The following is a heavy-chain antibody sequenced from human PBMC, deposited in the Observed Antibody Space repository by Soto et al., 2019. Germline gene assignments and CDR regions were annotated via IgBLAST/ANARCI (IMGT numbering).Heavy chain of an antibody. V-gene: IGHV3-21*01. Sequence: EVQLLESGGGLVQPGGSLRLSCAASGFAFSTFPMNWVRQAPGKGLEWVSTISSSSSYIYYADSVKGRFTISRDNAKNSLYLQMNSLRAEDTAMYYCARDLRGGSSWPPGWGQGTLVTVSS. CDR1: GFAFSTFP. CDR2: ISSSSSYI. J-gene: IGHJ4*02. CDR3: ARDLRGGSSWPPG. D-gene: IGHD6-13*01.